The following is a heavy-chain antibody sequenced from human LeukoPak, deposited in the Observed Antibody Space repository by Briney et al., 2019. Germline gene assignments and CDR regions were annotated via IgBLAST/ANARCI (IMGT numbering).Heavy chain of an antibody. J-gene: IGHJ4*02. CDR1: GVSIGSGG. D-gene: IGHD1-26*01. V-gene: IGHV3-23*01. Sequence: PSETLSLTCAVSGVSIGSGGYWSWVRQVPGKGLEWVSGISASGGSTSYADSVRGRFTISRDNSKNTLYVQMNSLRDEDAAVYYCAKDQRWESPHYLDSWGQGTLVTVSS. CDR2: ISASGGST. CDR3: AKDQRWESPHYLDS.